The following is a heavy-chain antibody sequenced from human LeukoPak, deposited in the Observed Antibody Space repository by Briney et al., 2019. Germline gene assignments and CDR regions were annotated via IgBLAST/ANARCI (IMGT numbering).Heavy chain of an antibody. Sequence: SETLSLTCTVSGGSISGYYWSWIRQPPGKGLEWIGYIYYSGSTYYNPSLKSRVTISVDTSKNQFSLKLSSVTAADTAVYYCARVLVVVPRWFDPWGQGTLVTVSS. CDR1: GGSISGYY. J-gene: IGHJ5*02. V-gene: IGHV4-30-4*01. D-gene: IGHD2-2*01. CDR3: ARVLVVVPRWFDP. CDR2: IYYSGST.